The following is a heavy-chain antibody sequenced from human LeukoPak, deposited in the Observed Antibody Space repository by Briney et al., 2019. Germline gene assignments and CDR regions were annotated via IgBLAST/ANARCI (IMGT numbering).Heavy chain of an antibody. CDR1: GFTFSNYM. CDR3: AMKAVPRPRLHDAFDF. V-gene: IGHV3-30*04. CDR2: ILEDGSSQ. Sequence: PGGSLRLSCAASGFTFSNYMMHWVRQAPGKGLDWVAVILEDGSSQYYADSAKGRFTISRDNSKNTLYLQMYSLRADDTAVYYCAMKAVPRPRLHDAFDFWGQGTVVSVSS. J-gene: IGHJ3*01. D-gene: IGHD5-24*01.